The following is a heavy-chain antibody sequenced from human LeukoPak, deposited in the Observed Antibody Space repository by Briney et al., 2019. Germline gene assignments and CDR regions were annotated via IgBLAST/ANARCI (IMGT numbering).Heavy chain of an antibody. V-gene: IGHV4-59*01. CDR3: ARDQIGGSSQKGDVAFDI. Sequence: SETLSLTCTVSGGSISSYYWSWIRQPPRKGLEWIGYIYYSGSTNYNPSLKSRVTISVDTSKNQFSLKLSSVTAADTAVYYCARDQIGGSSQKGDVAFDIWGQGTMVTVSS. CDR2: IYYSGST. CDR1: GGSISSYY. D-gene: IGHD1-26*01. J-gene: IGHJ3*02.